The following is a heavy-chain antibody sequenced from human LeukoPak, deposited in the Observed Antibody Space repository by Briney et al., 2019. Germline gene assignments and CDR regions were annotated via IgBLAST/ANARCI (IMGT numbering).Heavy chain of an antibody. CDR2: IIPIFGTA. V-gene: IGHV1-69*05. CDR3: AREIGPRQLHLWGSAFDY. Sequence: ASVKVSCKASGGTFSSYAISWVRQAPGQGLEWMGGIIPIFGTANYAQKFQGRVTMIRDTSTSTVYMELSSLSSEDTAVYYCAREIGPRQLHLWGSAFDYWGQGSVVTVSS. D-gene: IGHD5-18*01. CDR1: GGTFSSYA. J-gene: IGHJ4*02.